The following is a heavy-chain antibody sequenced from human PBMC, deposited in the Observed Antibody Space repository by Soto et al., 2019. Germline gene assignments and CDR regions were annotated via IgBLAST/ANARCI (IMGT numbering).Heavy chain of an antibody. V-gene: IGHV4-30-4*08. CDR2: IYYSGST. CDR3: ARASPLMDV. J-gene: IGHJ6*02. CDR1: GGSFSGYI. Sequence: SETLSLTCDVYGGSFSGYIWTWIRQPPGKGLEWIGYIYYSGSTYYNPSLKSRVTISVDTSKNQFSLKLSSVTAADTAVYYCARASPLMDVWGQGTTVTVSS.